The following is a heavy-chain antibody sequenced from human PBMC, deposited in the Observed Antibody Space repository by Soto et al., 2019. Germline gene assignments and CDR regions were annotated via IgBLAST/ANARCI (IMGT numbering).Heavy chain of an antibody. J-gene: IGHJ6*02. D-gene: IGHD5-12*01. CDR3: ARRFNSGYDDPDYYYYGMDV. V-gene: IGHV1-69*13. Sequence: SVKVSCKASGGTFSSYAISWVRQAPGQGLEWMGGIIPIFGTANYAQKFQGRVTITADESTSTAYMELSSLRSEDTAVYYCARRFNSGYDDPDYYYYGMDVWGQGTTVTVSS. CDR1: GGTFSSYA. CDR2: IIPIFGTA.